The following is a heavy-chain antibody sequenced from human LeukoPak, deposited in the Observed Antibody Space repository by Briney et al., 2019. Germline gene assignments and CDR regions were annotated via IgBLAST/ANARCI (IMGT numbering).Heavy chain of an antibody. CDR1: GYTFTGYY. D-gene: IGHD3-16*02. Sequence: GASVKVSCKASGYTFTGYYMHWVRQAPGQGPEWMGWINPNSGGTNYAQKFQGRVTMTRDTSISTAYMELSRLRSDDTAVYYCARGVEELSQNWFDPWGQGTLVTVSS. CDR2: INPNSGGT. J-gene: IGHJ5*02. CDR3: ARGVEELSQNWFDP. V-gene: IGHV1-2*02.